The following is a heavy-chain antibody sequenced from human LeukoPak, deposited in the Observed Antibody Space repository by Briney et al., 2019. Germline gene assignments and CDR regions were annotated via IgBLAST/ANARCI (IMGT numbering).Heavy chain of an antibody. CDR2: VKHSGRT. Sequence: SETLSLTCAVYGGSLNGYYWSWIRQPPGKGLEWIGEVKHSGRTNYNPSLKSRVIMSVDTSKNQFSLNLNSVTAADTAVYYCARRRDWNDVLDSWGHGNQVTVSS. J-gene: IGHJ5*01. V-gene: IGHV4-34*01. D-gene: IGHD1-1*01. CDR3: ARRRDWNDVLDS. CDR1: GGSLNGYY.